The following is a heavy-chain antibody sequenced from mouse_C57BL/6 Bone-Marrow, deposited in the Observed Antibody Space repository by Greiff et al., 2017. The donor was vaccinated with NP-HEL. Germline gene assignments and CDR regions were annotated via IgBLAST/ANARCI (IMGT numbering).Heavy chain of an antibody. J-gene: IGHJ3*01. D-gene: IGHD1-1*01. Sequence: VQLQQSGPGLVQPSQSLSITCTVSGFSLTSYGVHWVRQSPGKGLEWLGVIWSGGSTDYNAAFISRLSISKDNSKSQVFFKMNSLQADDTAIYYCARFYGSDWFAYWGQGTLVTVSA. V-gene: IGHV2-2*01. CDR2: IWSGGST. CDR3: ARFYGSDWFAY. CDR1: GFSLTSYG.